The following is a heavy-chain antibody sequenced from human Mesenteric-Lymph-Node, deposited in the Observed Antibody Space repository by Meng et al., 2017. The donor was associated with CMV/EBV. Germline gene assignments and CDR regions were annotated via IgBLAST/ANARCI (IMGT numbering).Heavy chain of an antibody. J-gene: IGHJ6*02. CDR2: ISSSGHTT. CDR1: GFIFSTYE. CDR3: VGDYVSGGIMDV. D-gene: IGHD3-10*02. V-gene: IGHV3-48*03. Sequence: GESLKISCAASGFIFSTYEMHWVRRAPGKGLEWVAYISSSGHTTYYADSMKGRFTVSRDNVINSLYLQMNSLRAEDTAMYYWVGDYVSGGIMDVWGQGSTVTVSS.